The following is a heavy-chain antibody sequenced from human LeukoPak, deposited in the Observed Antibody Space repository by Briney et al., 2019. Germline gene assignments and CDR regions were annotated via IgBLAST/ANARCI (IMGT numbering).Heavy chain of an antibody. Sequence: SETLSLTCTVSGYSISSGYYWGWIRQPPGKGLEWIGSIYHSGSTYYNPSLKSRVTISVDTSKNQFSLKLSSVTAADTAVYYCARSSAGWPPYYFDYWGQGTLVTVSS. CDR1: GYSISSGYY. CDR3: ARSSAGWPPYYFDY. V-gene: IGHV4-38-2*02. D-gene: IGHD6-19*01. CDR2: IYHSGST. J-gene: IGHJ4*02.